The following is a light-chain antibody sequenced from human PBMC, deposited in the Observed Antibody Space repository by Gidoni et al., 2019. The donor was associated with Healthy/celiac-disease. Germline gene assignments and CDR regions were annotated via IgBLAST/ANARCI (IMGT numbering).Light chain of an antibody. CDR2: STN. Sequence: QTVVTQVPSFSVSPGGTVTLTCGLSSGSVSTNDSPSWYQQTPGQAPRTLIYSTNTRSSGVPDRFSGSILGNKAALTITGAQADEESDYYCALYMGGGISIFGGGTKLTVL. V-gene: IGLV8-61*01. CDR3: ALYMGGGISI. J-gene: IGLJ2*01. CDR1: SGSVSTNDS.